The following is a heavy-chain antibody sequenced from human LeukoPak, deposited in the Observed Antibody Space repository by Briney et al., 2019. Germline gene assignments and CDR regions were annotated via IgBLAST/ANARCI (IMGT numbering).Heavy chain of an antibody. CDR2: INHSGGT. V-gene: IGHV4-34*01. Sequence: SEPLSLTCAVYGGSFSGYYWSWIRKPPGKGLERIGEINHSGGTKYNPSLQSRVTISVDKSKNPSSLKLSSVTAADTAVYYCARGRARPQGGTVPNWNYFKVRWFDPWGQGTLVTVS. D-gene: IGHD1-7*01. CDR3: ARGRARPQGGTVPNWNYFKVRWFDP. CDR1: GGSFSGYY. J-gene: IGHJ5*02.